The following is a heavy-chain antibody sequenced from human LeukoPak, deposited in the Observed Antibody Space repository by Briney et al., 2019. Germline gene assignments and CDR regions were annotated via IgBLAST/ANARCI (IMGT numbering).Heavy chain of an antibody. V-gene: IGHV1-8*01. CDR3: EVSVRSSGSTFDY. CDR1: GYTFTTYD. CDR2: MNPNSGNT. J-gene: IGHJ4*02. D-gene: IGHD6-19*01. Sequence: RASVNVSCKASGYTFTTYDINWVRQAPGQGLEWMGWMNPNSGNTGYAQKFQGRVTMTRNTSISTAYMELSSLGSEDTAVYYCEVSVRSSGSTFDYWGQGTLVTVSS.